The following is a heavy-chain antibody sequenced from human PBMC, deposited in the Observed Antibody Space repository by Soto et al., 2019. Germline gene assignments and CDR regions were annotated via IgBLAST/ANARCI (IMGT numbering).Heavy chain of an antibody. Sequence: ASVKVSCKASGYTFTSYGISWVRQAPGQGLEWMGWISAYNGNTNYAQKLQGRVTMTTDTSTSTAYMELSSLRSEDTAVYYCARVPSPPIFCDRLAAPPSPIDYWGPGTQVTLSS. V-gene: IGHV1-18*01. CDR3: ARVPSPPIFCDRLAAPPSPIDY. D-gene: IGHD6-13*01. CDR2: ISAYNGNT. CDR1: GYTFTSYG. J-gene: IGHJ4*02.